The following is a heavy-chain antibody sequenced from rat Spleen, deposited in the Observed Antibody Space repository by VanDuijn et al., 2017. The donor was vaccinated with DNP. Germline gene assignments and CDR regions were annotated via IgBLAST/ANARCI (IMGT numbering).Heavy chain of an antibody. Sequence: EVQLVESGGGLVQPGRSLKLSCAASGFTFSDFYMAWVRQAPRKGLEWVATIMYEESRTYYRDSVKGRFTISRDNAKSTLYLQMDSLRSEDTATYYCATPPYYYYSGKRAMDAWGQGTSVTVSS. J-gene: IGHJ4*01. V-gene: IGHV5-7*01. CDR3: ATPPYYYYSGKRAMDA. D-gene: IGHD1-1*01. CDR1: GFTFSDFY. CDR2: IMYEESRT.